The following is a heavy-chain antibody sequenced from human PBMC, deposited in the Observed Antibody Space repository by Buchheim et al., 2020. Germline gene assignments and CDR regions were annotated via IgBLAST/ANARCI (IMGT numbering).Heavy chain of an antibody. Sequence: EVQLVESGGGLVQPGGSLRLSCAASGFTFSSYWMSWVRQAPGKGLEWVADIKQDGSEKYYVDSVKGRFTISRDNAKNSLYLQMNSLRAEDTAVYYCARAGHDSSGWYGEFDYWGQGTL. CDR3: ARAGHDSSGWYGEFDY. J-gene: IGHJ4*02. D-gene: IGHD6-19*01. V-gene: IGHV3-7*01. CDR1: GFTFSSYW. CDR2: IKQDGSEK.